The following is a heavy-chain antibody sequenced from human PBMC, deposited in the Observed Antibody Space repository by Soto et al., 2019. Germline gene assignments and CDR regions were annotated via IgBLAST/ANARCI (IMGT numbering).Heavy chain of an antibody. CDR2: TSYDGTNK. CDR1: GFTFRSFV. J-gene: IGHJ4*02. D-gene: IGHD3-16*01. V-gene: IGHV3-30*19. CDR3: ARWGATGGLDV. Sequence: QVQLVESGGGVVQPGTSLRLSCVGSGFTFRSFVIHWVRQAPGRGLEWVALTSYDGTNKYFGDSVKGRFTTSRDNSRNTVDLQMDSRGLEDAALYYCARWGATGGLDVWGQGTLVSVSS.